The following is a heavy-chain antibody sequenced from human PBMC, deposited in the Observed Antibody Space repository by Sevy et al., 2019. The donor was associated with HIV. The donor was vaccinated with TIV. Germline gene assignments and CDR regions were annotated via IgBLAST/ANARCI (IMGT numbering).Heavy chain of an antibody. CDR2: ISGGGGGT. J-gene: IGHJ2*01. D-gene: IGHD6-13*01. V-gene: IGHV3-23*01. CDR1: GFTFNNYA. Sequence: GGFLRLSCAASGFTFNNYAMSWVRQAPGKGLEGKGLEWVSTISGGGGGTYYADSVRGRFTISRDNSKNTLYLQVNSLGVEDTPVYYCAKHYIHDIADGWYFDLWGRGPLVTVSS. CDR3: AKHYIHDIADGWYFDL.